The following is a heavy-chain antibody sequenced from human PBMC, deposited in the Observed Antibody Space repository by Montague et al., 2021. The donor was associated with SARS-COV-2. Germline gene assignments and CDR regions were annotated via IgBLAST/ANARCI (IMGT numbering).Heavy chain of an antibody. J-gene: IGHJ4*02. Sequence: SETLSLTCVGDGDSVSADHWCSWERQPPEMELPWDGESCHTGGNKYKPSLKSRVSMSVDKSWNQFSLRLTSVTAADTAIYYCARKGSGRSDLAYWGQGTLVTVSS. CDR1: GDSVSADHW. CDR2: SCHTGGN. D-gene: IGHD1-26*01. V-gene: IGHV4-4*02. CDR3: ARKGSGRSDLAY.